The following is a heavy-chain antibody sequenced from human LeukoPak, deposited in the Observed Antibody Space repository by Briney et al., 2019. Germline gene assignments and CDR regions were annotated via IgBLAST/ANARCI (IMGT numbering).Heavy chain of an antibody. D-gene: IGHD3-22*01. CDR1: GFTFSSYW. J-gene: IGHJ4*02. Sequence: GSLRLSCAASGFTFSSYWLSWVRQAPGKGLEWVASIKQDGTEKHYVDSVKGRFTISRDNSKNTLYLQMNSLRAEDTAVYYCAKDNYYDSSGYTYFDYWGQGTLVTVSS. V-gene: IGHV3-7*01. CDR2: IKQDGTEK. CDR3: AKDNYYDSSGYTYFDY.